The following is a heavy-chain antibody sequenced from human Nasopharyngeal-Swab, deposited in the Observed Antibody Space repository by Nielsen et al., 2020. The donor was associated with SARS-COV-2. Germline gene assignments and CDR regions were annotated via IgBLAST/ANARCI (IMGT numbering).Heavy chain of an antibody. J-gene: IGHJ4*02. CDR2: IYPGDFDT. D-gene: IGHD3-16*01. Sequence: GASLKISCKGSGYSFTSYWIGWVRQLPGKGLEWMAIIYPGDFDTKYNPSFEGQVIISADKSISTAYLQWNSLEASDTAMYYCARHGGGGIFSPFDWWGQGTQVTVSS. CDR3: ARHGGGGIFSPFDW. V-gene: IGHV5-51*01. CDR1: GYSFTSYW.